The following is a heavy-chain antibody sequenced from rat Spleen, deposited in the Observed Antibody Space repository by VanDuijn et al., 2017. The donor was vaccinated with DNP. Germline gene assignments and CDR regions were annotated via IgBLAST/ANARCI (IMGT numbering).Heavy chain of an antibody. V-gene: IGHV5-22*01. CDR1: GFTFSNYY. J-gene: IGHJ2*01. D-gene: IGHD4-3*01. CDR2: IRYDGSST. CDR3: ARWNSGHFDY. Sequence: EVQLVESGGGLVQPGRSMKLSCAASGFTFSNYYMAWVRQAPTKGLEWVASIRYDGSSTKYGDSVKGRFTISRDNAKNTLYLQMNSLRSEDMATYYCARWNSGHFDYWGQGVMVPVSS.